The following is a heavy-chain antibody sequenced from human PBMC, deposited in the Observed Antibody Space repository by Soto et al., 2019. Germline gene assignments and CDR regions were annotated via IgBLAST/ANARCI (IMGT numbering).Heavy chain of an antibody. CDR2: ISGSGDST. CDR3: AKALMVVIITSFDY. D-gene: IGHD3-22*01. J-gene: IGHJ4*02. V-gene: IGHV3-23*01. Sequence: EVQLLESGGGLVQPGGSLRLSCAASGFTFSGYGMSWVRQAPGKGLEWVSGISGSGDSTYYADSVKGRFTISRDNTKNTLYLQRNSLGAEDTAVYYYAKALMVVIITSFDYCGQGTLVTASS. CDR1: GFTFSGYG.